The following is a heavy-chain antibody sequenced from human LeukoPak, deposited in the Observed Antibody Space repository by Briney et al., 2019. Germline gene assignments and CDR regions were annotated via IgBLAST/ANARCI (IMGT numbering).Heavy chain of an antibody. D-gene: IGHD2-15*01. CDR2: ISSSSSYI. CDR1: GFTFSSYS. V-gene: IGHV3-21*01. J-gene: IGHJ4*02. Sequence: GGSLRLSCAASGFTFSSYSMNWVRQAPGKGLEWVSSISSSSSYIYYADSVKGRFTISRDNAKNSLYLQMNSLRAEDTAVYYCARMHCSGGRCYSVWYYFDYWGQGTLVTVSS. CDR3: ARMHCSGGRCYSVWYYFDY.